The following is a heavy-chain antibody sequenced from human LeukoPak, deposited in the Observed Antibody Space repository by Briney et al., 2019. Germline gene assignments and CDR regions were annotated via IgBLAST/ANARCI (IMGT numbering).Heavy chain of an antibody. J-gene: IGHJ4*02. Sequence: GGSLRLSCAASGFNFNKYWLTWVRQAPGKGLEWVANINQDDSQIYYLESVEGRFTISRDNAKNSLHLQMNSLRVEDTAVYYCARGXYYSGTYYLSFFDCWGQGTLVTVSS. V-gene: IGHV3-7*01. D-gene: IGHD3-10*01. CDR1: GFNFNKYW. CDR3: ARGXYYSGTYYLSFFDC. CDR2: INQDDSQI.